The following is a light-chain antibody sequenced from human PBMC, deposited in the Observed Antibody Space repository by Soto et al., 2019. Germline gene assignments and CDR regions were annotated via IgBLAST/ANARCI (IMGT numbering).Light chain of an antibody. CDR2: DAS. Sequence: EIVLTQSPAPVSLTQGGSATLSCRASQGVSTFLAWYQLKPGQAPRLLIYDASTRATGIPARFIGNGSGTEFTLTISSLQSEDFAVYYCQQYNNWWTFGQGTKVDIK. V-gene: IGKV3D-15*01. CDR1: QGVSTF. CDR3: QQYNNWWT. J-gene: IGKJ1*01.